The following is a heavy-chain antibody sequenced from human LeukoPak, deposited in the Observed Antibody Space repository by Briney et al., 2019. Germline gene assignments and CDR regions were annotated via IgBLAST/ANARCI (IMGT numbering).Heavy chain of an antibody. Sequence: KAGESLKISCKGSGYSFPTYWIAWVRQMPGKGLEWIGIIYPGDSDTRYSPSFQGQVTASADKSISTAYLQWSSLKASDTAMYYCARQIGGWPRENWFDPWGQGTLVTVSS. D-gene: IGHD6-19*01. J-gene: IGHJ5*02. CDR2: IYPGDSDT. CDR1: GYSFPTYW. CDR3: ARQIGGWPRENWFDP. V-gene: IGHV5-51*01.